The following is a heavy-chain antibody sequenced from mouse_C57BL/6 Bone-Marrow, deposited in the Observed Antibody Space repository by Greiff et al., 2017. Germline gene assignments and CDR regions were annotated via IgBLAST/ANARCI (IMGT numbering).Heavy chain of an antibody. CDR1: GYTFTSYW. J-gene: IGHJ3*01. CDR3: ARGGYYYGSSWFAY. D-gene: IGHD1-1*01. Sequence: QVQLQQPGPELVKPGASVKLSCKASGYTFTSYWMHWVKQRPGQGLEWIGMIHPNSGSTNYNEKFKSKATLTVDKSSSTAYMQLSSLTSEDSAVYYCARGGYYYGSSWFAYWGQGTLVTVSA. V-gene: IGHV1-64*01. CDR2: IHPNSGST.